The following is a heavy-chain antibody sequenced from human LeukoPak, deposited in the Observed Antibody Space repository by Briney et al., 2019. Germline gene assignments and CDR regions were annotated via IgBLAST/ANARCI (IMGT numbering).Heavy chain of an antibody. V-gene: IGHV3-48*04. Sequence: PGGSLRLSCAASGFTFSSYSMNWVRQAPGKGLEWLSYIKSSSNTIHYADSVKGRFTISRDNAKNSLYLQMNSLRAEDTAVYYCARVYSSGWYEDGYYFDYWGQGTLVTVSS. D-gene: IGHD6-19*01. CDR3: ARVYSSGWYEDGYYFDY. J-gene: IGHJ4*02. CDR1: GFTFSSYS. CDR2: IKSSSNTI.